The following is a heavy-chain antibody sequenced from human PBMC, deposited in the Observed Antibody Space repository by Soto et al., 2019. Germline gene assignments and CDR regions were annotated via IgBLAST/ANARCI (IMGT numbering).Heavy chain of an antibody. CDR2: INHSGGT. CDR3: ARKSSWYYFDY. V-gene: IGHV4-34*01. CDR1: GGSFSGYY. Sequence: SETLSLTCAVYGGSFSGYYWSWIRQPPGKGLEWIGEINHSGGTNYNPSLKSRVTISVDTSKNQFSLKLSSVTAADTAVYYCARKSSWYYFDYWGQGTLVTVSS. D-gene: IGHD6-13*01. J-gene: IGHJ4*02.